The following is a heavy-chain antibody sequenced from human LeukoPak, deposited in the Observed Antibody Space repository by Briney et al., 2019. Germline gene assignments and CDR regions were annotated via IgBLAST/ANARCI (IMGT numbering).Heavy chain of an antibody. D-gene: IGHD2-15*01. Sequence: GGSLRLSCAASGITIRYDGMSWVRQAPGKGLEWVSSITGSGGSTYVDSVKGRFTISRDNSKNTLYLQMNSLRAEDTAVYYCAKNLLGSEAYSWYFDLWGRGTLVTVSS. CDR1: GITIRYDG. CDR3: AKNLLGSEAYSWYFDL. CDR2: ITGSGGST. J-gene: IGHJ2*01. V-gene: IGHV3-23*01.